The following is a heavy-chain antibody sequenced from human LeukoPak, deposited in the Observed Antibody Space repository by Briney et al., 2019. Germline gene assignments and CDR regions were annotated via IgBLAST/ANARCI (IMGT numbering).Heavy chain of an antibody. CDR3: AKGSSPDY. V-gene: IGHV3-30*18. D-gene: IGHD2-2*01. CDR2: ISYDGSNK. J-gene: IGHJ4*02. CDR1: GFTFSSYG. Sequence: GGSLRLSCAASGFTFSSYGMHWVRQAPGKGLEWVAVISYDGSNKYYADSVKGRFTISRDNSRNTLYLQMNSLRAEDTAVYYCAKGSSPDYWGQGTLVTVSS.